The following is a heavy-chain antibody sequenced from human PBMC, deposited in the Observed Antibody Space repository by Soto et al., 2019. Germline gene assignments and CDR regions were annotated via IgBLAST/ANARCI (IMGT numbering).Heavy chain of an antibody. D-gene: IGHD1-26*01. V-gene: IGHV1-69*13. Sequence: ASVKVSCKASGGTFSSYAISWVRQAPGQGLEWMGGIIPIFGTANYAQKFQGRVTITADESTSTAYMELSSLRSEDTAVYYCAGGPRVGARNGLSYWGQGTLVTVSS. CDR2: IIPIFGTA. J-gene: IGHJ4*02. CDR1: GGTFSSYA. CDR3: AGGPRVGARNGLSY.